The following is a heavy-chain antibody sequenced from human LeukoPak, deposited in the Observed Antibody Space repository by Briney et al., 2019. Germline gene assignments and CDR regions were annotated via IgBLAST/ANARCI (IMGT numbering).Heavy chain of an antibody. Sequence: PSETLSLTCTVSGGSISSGDYYWSWIRQPPGKGLEWIGYVYYSGSTYYNPSLKSRVTISVDTSKNQFSLKLSSVTAADTAVYYCARVRDYYDSSGYKERLVDYWGQGTLVTVSP. V-gene: IGHV4-30-4*08. J-gene: IGHJ4*02. CDR3: ARVRDYYDSSGYKERLVDY. CDR2: VYYSGST. D-gene: IGHD3-22*01. CDR1: GGSISSGDYY.